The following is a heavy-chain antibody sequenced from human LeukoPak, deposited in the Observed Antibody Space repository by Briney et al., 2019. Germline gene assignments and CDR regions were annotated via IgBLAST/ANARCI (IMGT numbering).Heavy chain of an antibody. V-gene: IGHV1-69*01. J-gene: IGHJ4*02. CDR3: AMARGLRYFDWLGIDY. Sequence: SVKVSCTASGCTFSSYAISWVRQAPGQGLEWMGGIIPIFGTANYAQKFQGRVTITADESTSTAYMELSSLRSEDTAVYYCAMARGLRYFDWLGIDYWGQGTLVTVSS. CDR1: GCTFSSYA. CDR2: IIPIFGTA. D-gene: IGHD3-9*01.